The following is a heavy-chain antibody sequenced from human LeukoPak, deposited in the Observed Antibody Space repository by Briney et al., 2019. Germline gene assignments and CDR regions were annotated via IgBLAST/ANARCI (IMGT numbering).Heavy chain of an antibody. V-gene: IGHV1-18*01. CDR3: AREPLPDADYYDSSGYYYFDY. Sequence: ASVKVSCKASGYTFTSYGISWVRQAPGQGLEWMGWISAYNGNTNYAQKLQGRVTMTTDTSTGTAYMELRSLRSDDTAVYYCAREPLPDADYYDSSGYYYFDYWGQGTLVTVSS. J-gene: IGHJ4*02. CDR1: GYTFTSYG. CDR2: ISAYNGNT. D-gene: IGHD3-22*01.